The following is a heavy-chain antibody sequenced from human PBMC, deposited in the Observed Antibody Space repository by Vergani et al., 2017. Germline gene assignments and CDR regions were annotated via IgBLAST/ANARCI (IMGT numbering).Heavy chain of an antibody. CDR1: GFDFSSYI. Sequence: QLVESGGGWVQPGGSLRLSCVVSGFDFSSYIMNWVRQAPGKGLEWVSFVSTGTKSQSYAESVKGRFTISRDSAKNSLYLQMDSLRAEVTAVYYCAXEYSSTSGRAFDFWGQGTKVTVSS. D-gene: IGHD2-2*01. CDR2: VSTGTKSQ. V-gene: IGHV3-48*01. CDR3: AXEYSSTSGRAFDF. J-gene: IGHJ3*01.